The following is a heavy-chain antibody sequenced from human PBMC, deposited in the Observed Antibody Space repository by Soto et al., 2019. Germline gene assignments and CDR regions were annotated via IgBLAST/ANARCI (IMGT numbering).Heavy chain of an antibody. CDR2: IIPILGKT. J-gene: IGHJ4*02. CDR3: AADVWGSMNY. CDR1: GGPFSSYT. V-gene: IGHV1-69*08. D-gene: IGHD3-16*01. Sequence: SVKVSCKASGGPFSSYTSSWVRQAPGQGLEWIGRIIPILGKTNYAQKFQDRVTITTDKSTSTAYMELSSLRSEDTAVYYCAADVWGSMNYWGQGTLVTVSS.